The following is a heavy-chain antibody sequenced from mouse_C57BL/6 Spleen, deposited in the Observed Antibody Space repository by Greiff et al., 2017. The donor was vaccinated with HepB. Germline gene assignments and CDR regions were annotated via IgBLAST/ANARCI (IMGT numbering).Heavy chain of an antibody. D-gene: IGHD4-1*01. CDR2: INPSNGGT. CDR1: GYTFASYW. V-gene: IGHV1-53*01. CDR3: AKDANWDWYFDV. Sequence: VQLQQSGTELVKPGASVKLSCKASGYTFASYWMHWVKQRPGLGLEWIGNINPSNGGTNYNEKFKSKATLTVDKSSSTAYMQLSSLTSEDSAVYYCAKDANWDWYFDVWGTGTTVTVSS. J-gene: IGHJ1*03.